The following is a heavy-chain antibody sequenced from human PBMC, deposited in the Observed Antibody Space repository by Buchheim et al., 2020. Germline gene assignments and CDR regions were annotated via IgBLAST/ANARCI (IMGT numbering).Heavy chain of an antibody. D-gene: IGHD6-6*01. J-gene: IGHJ4*02. V-gene: IGHV4-34*01. CDR3: ARGHVKAARLVNFDY. CDR2: INHSGAT. Sequence: QVQVQQWGAGLLKPSETLSLTCAVYGGSFSGYYWSWIRQPPGKGLEWIGEINHSGATNYNPSLKSRVTISIDTSKHQFSLQLSSVTAADTAVYYCARGHVKAARLVNFDYWGQGTL. CDR1: GGSFSGYY.